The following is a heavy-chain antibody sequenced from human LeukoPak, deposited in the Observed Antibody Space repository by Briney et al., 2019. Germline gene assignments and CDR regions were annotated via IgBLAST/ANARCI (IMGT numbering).Heavy chain of an antibody. Sequence: PGGSLRLSCAASGFSFTYGMSWVRQAPGKGLEWVSAISGSGGSTYYADSVKGRFTISRDNSKNTLYLQMNSLRAEDTAVYYCAKVPPMVRGVIITSAPDYWGQGTLVTVSS. V-gene: IGHV3-23*01. D-gene: IGHD3-10*01. CDR3: AKVPPMVRGVIITSAPDY. CDR2: ISGSGGST. J-gene: IGHJ4*02. CDR1: GFSFTYG.